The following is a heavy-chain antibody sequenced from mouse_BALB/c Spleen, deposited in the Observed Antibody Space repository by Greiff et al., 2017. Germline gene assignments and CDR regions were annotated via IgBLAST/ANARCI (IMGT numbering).Heavy chain of an antibody. D-gene: IGHD1-1*01. CDR3: TSYSWFAY. CDR2: IDPANGNT. Sequence: VQLQQSGAELVKPGASVKLSCTASGFNIKDTYMHWVKQRPEQGLEWIGRIDPANGNTKYDPKFQGKATITADKSSSTAYMQLSSLTSEDSAVYYCTSYSWFAYWGQGTLVTVSA. J-gene: IGHJ3*01. CDR1: GFNIKDTY. V-gene: IGHV14-3*02.